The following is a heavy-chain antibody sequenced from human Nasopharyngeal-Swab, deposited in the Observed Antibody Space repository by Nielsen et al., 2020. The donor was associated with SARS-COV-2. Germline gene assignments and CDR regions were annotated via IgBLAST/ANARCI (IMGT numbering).Heavy chain of an antibody. V-gene: IGHV4-31*03. Sequence: SETLSLTCTVSGGSISSGGYYWSWICQHPGKGLEWIGYIYYSGSTYYNPSLKSRVTISVDTSKNQFSLKLSSVTAADTAVYYCARANRAGARIFGVVTHLDYWGQGTLVTVSS. CDR2: IYYSGST. CDR3: ARANRAGARIFGVVTHLDY. J-gene: IGHJ4*02. CDR1: GGSISSGGYY. D-gene: IGHD3-3*01.